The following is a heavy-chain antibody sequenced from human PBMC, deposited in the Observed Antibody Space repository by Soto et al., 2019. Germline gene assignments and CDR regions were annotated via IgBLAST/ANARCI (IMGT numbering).Heavy chain of an antibody. Sequence: QVQLVESGGGMVQPGRSLRLSCAASGFTFSNYGMHWVRQAPGKGLEWVAVISYDGSDKYYADSVKGRFSISRDNSKNTLYLQMNSLRAEDTAVYYCAKVTGYCSSSSCRRDYYYYYGMAVWGQGTTVTVSS. CDR1: GFTFSNYG. CDR2: ISYDGSDK. J-gene: IGHJ6*02. V-gene: IGHV3-30*18. CDR3: AKVTGYCSSSSCRRDYYYYYGMAV. D-gene: IGHD2-2*01.